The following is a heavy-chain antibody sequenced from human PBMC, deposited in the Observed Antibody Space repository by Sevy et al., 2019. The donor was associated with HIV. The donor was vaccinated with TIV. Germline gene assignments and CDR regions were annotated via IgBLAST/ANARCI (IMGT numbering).Heavy chain of an antibody. J-gene: IGHJ4*02. CDR1: GFTFSTSG. Sequence: GGSLRLSCAVSGFTFSTSGMHWVRQAPGKGLEWVAVISYDGRNTYYADSVKGRFTISRDNSKNTLYLQMNSLRTEDTALYYCANHPGAVDTQQFHYWGQGTLVTVSS. CDR2: ISYDGRNT. D-gene: IGHD5-18*01. V-gene: IGHV3-30*18. CDR3: ANHPGAVDTQQFHY.